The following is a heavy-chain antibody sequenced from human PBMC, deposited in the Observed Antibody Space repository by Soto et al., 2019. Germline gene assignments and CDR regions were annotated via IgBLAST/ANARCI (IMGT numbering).Heavy chain of an antibody. V-gene: IGHV1-69*13. CDR2: IIPIFGTA. D-gene: IGHD1-1*01. J-gene: IGHJ6*02. CDR1: GGTFSSYA. CDR3: ARVQLERRRPYYYYGMDV. Sequence: ASVKVSCKASGGTFSSYAISWVRQAPRQGLEWMGGIIPIFGTANYAQKFQGRVTITADESTSTAYMELSSLRSEDTAVYYCARVQLERRRPYYYYGMDVWGQGTTVTVSS.